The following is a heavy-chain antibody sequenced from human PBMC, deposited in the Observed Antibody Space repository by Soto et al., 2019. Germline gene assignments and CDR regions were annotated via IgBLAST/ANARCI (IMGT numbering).Heavy chain of an antibody. D-gene: IGHD5-12*01. Sequence: GGSLRLSCAASGFTFSSYAMSWVRQAPGKGLEWVSAISGSGGSTYYADSVKGRFTISRDNSKNTLYLQMNSLRAEDTAVYYCAKRGATKERGYYYYYMDVWGKGTTVTVSS. CDR1: GFTFSSYA. CDR2: ISGSGGST. J-gene: IGHJ6*03. CDR3: AKRGATKERGYYYYYMDV. V-gene: IGHV3-23*01.